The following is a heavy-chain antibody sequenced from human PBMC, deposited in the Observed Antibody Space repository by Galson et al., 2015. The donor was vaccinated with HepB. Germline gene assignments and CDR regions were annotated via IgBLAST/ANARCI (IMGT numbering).Heavy chain of an antibody. J-gene: IGHJ4*02. CDR3: ARGRYGDYFDY. CDR1: GFTFSSYD. D-gene: IGHD4-17*01. V-gene: IGHV3-13*04. Sequence: SLRLSCAASGFTFSSYDMHWVRQATGKGLEWVSAIGTAGDTYYPGSVKGRFTISRENAKNSLYLQMNSLRAGDTAVYYCARGRYGDYFDYWGQGTLVTVSS. CDR2: IGTAGDT.